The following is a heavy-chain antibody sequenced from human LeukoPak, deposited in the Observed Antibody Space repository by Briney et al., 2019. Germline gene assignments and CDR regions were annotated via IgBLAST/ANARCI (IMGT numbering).Heavy chain of an antibody. CDR2: ISDSGGNT. Sequence: PGGSLRLSCAASGFTFSSYAMSWVRQAPGKGLQWVSGISDSGGNTYYADSVRGRFTISRDNSKNTLYLQMNSLRAEDTAVCYCARHRSSWLIDYWGQGTLVTVSS. D-gene: IGHD6-6*01. CDR3: ARHRSSWLIDY. J-gene: IGHJ4*02. CDR1: GFTFSSYA. V-gene: IGHV3-23*01.